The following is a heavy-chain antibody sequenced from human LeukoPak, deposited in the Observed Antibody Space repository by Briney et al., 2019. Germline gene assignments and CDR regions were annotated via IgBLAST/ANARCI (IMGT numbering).Heavy chain of an antibody. V-gene: IGHV1-8*03. J-gene: IGHJ5*01. Sequence: ASVKVSCKASGGTFSSYAISWVRQATGQGLEWMGWMKPDNGNTGYIEMFQGRLTLTRDTSINTAYLELRNLRSEDTAVYYCARGNNWYDYWGQGTLVTVSS. CDR3: ARGNNWYDY. CDR1: GGTFSSYA. CDR2: MKPDNGNT.